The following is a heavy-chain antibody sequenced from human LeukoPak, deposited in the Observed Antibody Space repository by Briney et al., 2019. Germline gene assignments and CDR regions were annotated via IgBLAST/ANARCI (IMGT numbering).Heavy chain of an antibody. J-gene: IGHJ4*02. D-gene: IGHD3-10*01. CDR1: GDSISSGAYS. V-gene: IGHV4-30-2*01. CDR3: ARREYYFDY. CDR2: IYHSGST. Sequence: PSETLSLTCAVSGDSISSGAYSWSWLRQPPGKGLEWIGYIYHSGSTYYNPSLKSRVTISVDRSKNQFSLKLTSVTAADTAVYYCARREYYFDYWGQGTLVTVSS.